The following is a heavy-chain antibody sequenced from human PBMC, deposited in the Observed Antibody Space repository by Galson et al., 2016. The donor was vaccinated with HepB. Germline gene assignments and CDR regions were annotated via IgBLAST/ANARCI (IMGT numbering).Heavy chain of an antibody. CDR3: AKALWSGESFSYNGLDV. D-gene: IGHD3-10*01. J-gene: IGHJ6*02. CDR1: GFTFGSYG. CDR2: ISYDGSYK. V-gene: IGHV3-30*18. Sequence: SLRLSCAASGFTFGSYGIHWVRQAPGKGLEWVAVISYDGSYKYYADSVKGRLTISRDNSKNTLYLQMNSLRAEDTAVYYCAKALWSGESFSYNGLDVWGQGTTVTVSS.